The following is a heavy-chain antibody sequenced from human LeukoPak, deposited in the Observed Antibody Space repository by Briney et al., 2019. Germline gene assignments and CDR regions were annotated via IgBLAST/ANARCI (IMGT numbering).Heavy chain of an antibody. V-gene: IGHV3-30*02. CDR3: ARDPLKTYSGSYYRFDY. Sequence: HTGGSLRLSCAASGFTFSSYGMHWVRQAPGKGLEWVAFIRYDGSNKYYADSVKGRFTISRDNSKNTLYLQMNSLRAEDTAVYYCARDPLKTYSGSYYRFDYWGQGTLVTVSS. J-gene: IGHJ4*02. D-gene: IGHD1-26*01. CDR2: IRYDGSNK. CDR1: GFTFSSYG.